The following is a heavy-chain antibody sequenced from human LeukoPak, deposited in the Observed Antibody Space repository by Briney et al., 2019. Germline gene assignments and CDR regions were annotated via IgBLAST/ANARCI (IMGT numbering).Heavy chain of an antibody. D-gene: IGHD6-13*01. CDR3: ARGSSYTSSWHEDY. CDR1: GYSFSRYG. Sequence: GASVKVSCKASGYSFSRYGISWVRQAPGQGLEWVGWISPDNGLTNYAKKLQDRVTMSTDSSTSTAYMELRSLTYDDTAVYFCARGSSYTSSWHEDYWGQGTLVTVSS. V-gene: IGHV1-18*01. CDR2: ISPDNGLT. J-gene: IGHJ4*02.